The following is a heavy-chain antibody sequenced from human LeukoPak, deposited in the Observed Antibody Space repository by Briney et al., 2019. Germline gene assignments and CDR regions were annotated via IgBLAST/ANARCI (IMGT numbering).Heavy chain of an antibody. CDR1: GFTFSNYA. J-gene: IGHJ4*02. CDR2: LRGDGDT. CDR3: AKASCVSDADAVL. D-gene: IGHD2-21*01. V-gene: IGHV3-23*01. Sequence: GGSLRLSCEASGFTFSNYAMSWVRQAPARGLEWVSSLRGDGDTFYAVCVKGRFTLSRDDSRNTVYLHLNNLRVEDTAVYYCAKASCVSDADAVLWGRGTLVTVYS.